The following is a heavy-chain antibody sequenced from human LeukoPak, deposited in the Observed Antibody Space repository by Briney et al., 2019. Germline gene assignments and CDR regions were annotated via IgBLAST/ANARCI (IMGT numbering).Heavy chain of an antibody. CDR2: ISTSGST. V-gene: IGHV4-4*07. Sequence: SETLSLTCTVSGGSISNYYWSWIRQPAGKGLEWIGHISTSGSTNYNPSLKSRVTISIDNSNNQFSLKLSSATAADTAVYYCARDRGVTVPGRRLDYWRQGTLVTVSS. CDR1: GGSISNYY. CDR3: ARDRGVTVPGRRLDY. D-gene: IGHD6-19*01. J-gene: IGHJ4*02.